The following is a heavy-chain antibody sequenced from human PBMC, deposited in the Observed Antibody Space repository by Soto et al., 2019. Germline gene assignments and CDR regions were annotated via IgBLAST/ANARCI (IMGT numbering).Heavy chain of an antibody. CDR2: TYFRSKWYD. J-gene: IGHJ4*02. D-gene: IGHD2-21*02. CDR1: GDSVSSNGAA. V-gene: IGHV6-1*01. Sequence: QTLSLTCGISGDSVSSNGAAWNWIRQSPSRGLEWLGRTYFRSKWYDDYAISVKSRININADTSKNQFSLQLNSVTAEDTAVYYCARGGSCYSVARFEYWGQGTLVTVSS. CDR3: ARGGSCYSVARFEY.